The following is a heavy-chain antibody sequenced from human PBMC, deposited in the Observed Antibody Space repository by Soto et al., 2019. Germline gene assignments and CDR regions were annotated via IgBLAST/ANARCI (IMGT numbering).Heavy chain of an antibody. CDR2: IDYSGRG. V-gene: IGHV4-61*01. CDR1: GGSFKSGSYS. D-gene: IGHD3-9*01. J-gene: IGHJ4*02. CDR3: ARFPYYDILTGYPSEYYFDF. Sequence: PSETLSLTCTVSGGSFKSGSYSWSWIRRPPGRGLEWIGYIDYSGRGNYNPSLKSRATISVDTPNNQFSLKLSFVTAADTAVYYCARFPYYDILTGYPSEYYFDFWGQGTLVTVSS.